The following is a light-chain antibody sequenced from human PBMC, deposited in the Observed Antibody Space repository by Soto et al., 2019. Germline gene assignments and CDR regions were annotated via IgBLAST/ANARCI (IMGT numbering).Light chain of an antibody. J-gene: IGKJ1*01. CDR2: GAS. V-gene: IGKV3-15*01. CDR3: QQYNNWPGT. CDR1: QSVSSK. Sequence: EIVLTQSPGTLSVSPGERATLSCRTSQSVSSKLAWYQQKPGQAPRLLFYGASTGATGIPARFSGSGSETEFTLSIISLHSEDFAVYYCQQYNNWPGTFGQGTKVDIK.